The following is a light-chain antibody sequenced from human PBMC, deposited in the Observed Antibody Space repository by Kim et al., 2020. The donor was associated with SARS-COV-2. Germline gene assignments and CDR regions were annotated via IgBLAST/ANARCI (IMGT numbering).Light chain of an antibody. CDR1: QSVGSN. J-gene: IGKJ5*01. CDR2: GAS. V-gene: IGKV3-15*01. CDR3: QQYHDWPVT. Sequence: IPVTQYPATLSVSPGEGATLSCGASQSVGSNLAWYQQKPGQAPRLLIYGASTRATGIPARFSGSGSGTEFTLTISSLQSQDIAVYYCQQYHDWPVTFGQGTRLEIK.